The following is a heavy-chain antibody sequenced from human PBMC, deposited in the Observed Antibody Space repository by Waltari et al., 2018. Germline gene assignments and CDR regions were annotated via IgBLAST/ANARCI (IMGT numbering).Heavy chain of an antibody. CDR3: ARNRGGTRLYYYMDV. D-gene: IGHD3-16*01. J-gene: IGHJ6*03. CDR1: GGTFSTYG. V-gene: IGHV1-69*12. CDR2: IIPIFGTI. Sequence: QVQLVQSGAEVKKPGSSVKVSCKASGGTFSTYGIGWVQQAPGQGLEGRGGIIPIFGTIKSAQKFKDRVRITADESTKTVYMELNSLRSDDTAVYYCARNRGGTRLYYYMDVWGQGTTVTISS.